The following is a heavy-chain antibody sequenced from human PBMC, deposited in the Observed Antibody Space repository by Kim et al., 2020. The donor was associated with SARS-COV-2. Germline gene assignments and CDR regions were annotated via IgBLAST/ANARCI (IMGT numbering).Heavy chain of an antibody. J-gene: IGHJ4*02. CDR3: ARKASPGIAAAGTADY. CDR2: ISDYKCNT. D-gene: IGHD6-13*01. Sequence: ASVKVSCKASGYTFTSYGISWVRQAPGQGLEWMGWISDYKCNTNYAQQLQGRVTMTTDTSTSTAYMELRSLRSDETAVYYCARKASPGIAAAGTADYWGQGTLVTVSS. CDR1: GYTFTSYG. V-gene: IGHV1-18*01.